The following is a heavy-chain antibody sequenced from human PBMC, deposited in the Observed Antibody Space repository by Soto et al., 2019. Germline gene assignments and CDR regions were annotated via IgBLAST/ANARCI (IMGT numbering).Heavy chain of an antibody. J-gene: IGHJ5*02. Sequence: SETLSLTCTVSGGSISSYDWSWIRQPPGKGLEWIGYIYYSGSTNYNPSLKSRVTISVDTSKNQFSLKLSSVTAADTAVYYCARQYPKLLFRFDPWGQGTLVTVSS. CDR3: ARQYPKLLFRFDP. CDR2: IYYSGST. D-gene: IGHD2-21*02. CDR1: GGSISSYD. V-gene: IGHV4-59*01.